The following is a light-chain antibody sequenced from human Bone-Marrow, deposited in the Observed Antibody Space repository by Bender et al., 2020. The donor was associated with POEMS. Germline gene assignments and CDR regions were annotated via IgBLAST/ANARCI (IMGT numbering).Light chain of an antibody. Sequence: QSVMTQPPSVSGAPGQRVTISCTGSSSNIGAGFEVHWYQQLPGTAPKLLIYGNTNRPSGVPDRFSASKSGTSASLAITGLQAEDEADYYCQSYDSSLSGSVVFGGGTKLTVL. CDR2: GNT. CDR3: QSYDSSLSGSVV. CDR1: SSNIGAGFE. V-gene: IGLV1-40*01. J-gene: IGLJ2*01.